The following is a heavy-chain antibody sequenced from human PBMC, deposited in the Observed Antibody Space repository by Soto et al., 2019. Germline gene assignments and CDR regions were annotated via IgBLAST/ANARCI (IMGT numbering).Heavy chain of an antibody. J-gene: IGHJ6*02. CDR2: ISYDGSNK. CDR1: GFTFSSYG. V-gene: IGHV3-30*18. Sequence: QVQLVESGGGVVQPGRSLRLSCAASGFTFSSYGMHWVRQAPGKGLEWVAVISYDGSNKYYADSVKGRFTISRDNSKNTLYPQMNSLRAEDTAVYYCAKTLYSRTLYYYYGMDVWGQGTTVTVSS. D-gene: IGHD6-13*01. CDR3: AKTLYSRTLYYYYGMDV.